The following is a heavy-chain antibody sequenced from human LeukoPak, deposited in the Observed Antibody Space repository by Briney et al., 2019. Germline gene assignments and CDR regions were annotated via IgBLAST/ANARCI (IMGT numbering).Heavy chain of an antibody. V-gene: IGHV1-18*01. D-gene: IGHD6-19*01. Sequence: ASVKVSCKASGYTFTSYGISWVRQAPGQGLEWMGWISAYNGNTNYAQKFQGRVTITADKSTSTAYMELSSLRSEDTAVYYCAVAGDGFDYWGQGTLVTVSS. J-gene: IGHJ4*02. CDR2: ISAYNGNT. CDR1: GYTFTSYG. CDR3: AVAGDGFDY.